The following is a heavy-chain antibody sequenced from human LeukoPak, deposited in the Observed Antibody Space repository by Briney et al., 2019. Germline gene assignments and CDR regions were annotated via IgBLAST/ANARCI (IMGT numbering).Heavy chain of an antibody. CDR3: ARGDVVAATLFDY. V-gene: IGHV4-34*01. D-gene: IGHD2-15*01. CDR1: GGSFSGYY. J-gene: IGHJ4*02. Sequence: PSETLSLTCAVYGGSFSGYYWSWIRQPPGKGLEWIGEINHSGSTNYNPSLKSRVTISVDTSKNQFSLKLSSVTAADTAVYYCARGDVVAATLFDYWGQGTLVTVSS. CDR2: INHSGST.